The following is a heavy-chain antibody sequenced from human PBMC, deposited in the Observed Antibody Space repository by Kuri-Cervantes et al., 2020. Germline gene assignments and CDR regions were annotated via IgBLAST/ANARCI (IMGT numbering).Heavy chain of an antibody. CDR3: ARGSSSGWTQYFDY. CDR1: GFTFSSYW. V-gene: IGHV3-7*01. D-gene: IGHD6-19*01. Sequence: GGSLRLSCAASGFTFSSYWMSWVRQAPGKGLEWVANIKQDGSEKYYVDSVKGRFTISRDNAKNSLYLRMNSLRAEDTAVYYCARGSSSGWTQYFDYWGQGTLVTVSS. J-gene: IGHJ4*02. CDR2: IKQDGSEK.